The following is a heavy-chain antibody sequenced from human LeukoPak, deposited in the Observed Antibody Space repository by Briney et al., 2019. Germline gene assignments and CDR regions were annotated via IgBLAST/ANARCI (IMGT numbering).Heavy chain of an antibody. D-gene: IGHD1-1*01. CDR1: GFTFSSYE. V-gene: IGHV3-48*03. CDR2: ISSVGTTI. CDR3: AGGPTTGNLDY. Sequence: GGSLRLSCAASGFTFSSYEMNWVRQAQGKGVEWFSYISSVGTTIYHADSVKRRSPISRDNAKNSLYLQINSLRAEDAGLYYCAGGPTTGNLDYWGQGSLVTVSS. J-gene: IGHJ4*02.